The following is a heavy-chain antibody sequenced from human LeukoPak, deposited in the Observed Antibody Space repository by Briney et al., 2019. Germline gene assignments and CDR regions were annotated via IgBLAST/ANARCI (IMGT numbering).Heavy chain of an antibody. CDR1: GYTFTGYY. Sequence: RASVKVSCKASGYTFTGYYMHWVRQAPGQGLEWMGWINPNSGGTNYAQKFQGRVTMTRDTSISTAYMELSRLRSDDTAVYYCARDQDRYYYDRFDYWGQGTLVTVSS. CDR3: ARDQDRYYYDRFDY. V-gene: IGHV1-2*02. CDR2: INPNSGGT. D-gene: IGHD3-22*01. J-gene: IGHJ4*02.